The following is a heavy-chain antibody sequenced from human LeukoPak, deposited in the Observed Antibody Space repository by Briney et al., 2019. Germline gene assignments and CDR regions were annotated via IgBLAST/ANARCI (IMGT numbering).Heavy chain of an antibody. CDR2: ISYDGSNK. J-gene: IGHJ4*02. D-gene: IGHD2-2*01. CDR3: ASDGFGFRRIVVVPAAIDS. CDR1: GFTFSSYA. V-gene: IGHV3-30-3*01. Sequence: GGSLRLSCAASGFTFSSYAKHWVRQAPGKGLEWVAVISYDGSNKYYADSVKGRFTISRDNSKNTLYLQMNSLRAVDTAVYHCASDGFGFRRIVVVPAAIDSWGQGTLVTVSS.